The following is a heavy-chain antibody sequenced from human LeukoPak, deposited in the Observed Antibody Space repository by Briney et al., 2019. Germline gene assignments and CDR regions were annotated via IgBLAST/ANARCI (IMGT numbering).Heavy chain of an antibody. CDR2: ISSSSSYI. J-gene: IGHJ4*02. V-gene: IGHV3-21*05. Sequence: GGSLRLSCAASGFTFSSYTMNWVRQAPGKGLEWVSYISSSSSYIYYADSVKGRFTISRDNAKNSLFLQLNSLRAEDTAVYYCARDPPGRGYYDYWGQGTLVTVSS. CDR1: GFTFSSYT. CDR3: ARDPPGRGYYDY. D-gene: IGHD2-15*01.